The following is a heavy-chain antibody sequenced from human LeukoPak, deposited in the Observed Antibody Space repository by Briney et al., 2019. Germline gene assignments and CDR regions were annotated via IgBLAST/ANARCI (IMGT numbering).Heavy chain of an antibody. CDR2: ISGSGDST. D-gene: IGHD6-19*01. J-gene: IGHJ4*02. CDR3: AKRSAESSGYFDS. Sequence: GGSLRLSCAASGFTFSNYAMRWVRQAPGKGLEWVSGISGSGDSTYYADSVKGRFTISRDNSKNTLYLQMNSLRAEDTAIYYCAKRSAESSGYFDSWGQGTLVTVSS. V-gene: IGHV3-23*01. CDR1: GFTFSNYA.